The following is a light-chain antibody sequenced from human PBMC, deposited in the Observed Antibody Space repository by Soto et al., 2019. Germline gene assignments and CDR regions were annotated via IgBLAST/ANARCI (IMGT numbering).Light chain of an antibody. CDR2: GAS. Sequence: EIVLTQSPGTLSLSPGERATLSCRASQSVSSNYLAWYQQKPGQAPSLLIYGASSRATGIPDRFSGSGSGTDFTLTISRLEPEDFGMYYCQQYGSSAQITFGQGTRVEIE. V-gene: IGKV3-20*01. J-gene: IGKJ5*01. CDR3: QQYGSSAQIT. CDR1: QSVSSNY.